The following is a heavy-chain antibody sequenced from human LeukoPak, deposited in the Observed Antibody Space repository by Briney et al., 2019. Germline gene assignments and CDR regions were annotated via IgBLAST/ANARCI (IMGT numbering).Heavy chain of an antibody. V-gene: IGHV3-53*01. CDR3: VRKNRDFNAAFDI. J-gene: IGHJ3*02. CDR1: GFTVSNKY. D-gene: IGHD2-21*02. CDR2: TYSDRST. Sequence: GGSLRLSCAASGFTVSNKYMSWVRQAPGKGLEWVSITYSDRSTNYAGSVKGRFTISRDTSQNTLSLQMNSLRAEDTAVYYCVRKNRDFNAAFDIWGQGTVVTVSS.